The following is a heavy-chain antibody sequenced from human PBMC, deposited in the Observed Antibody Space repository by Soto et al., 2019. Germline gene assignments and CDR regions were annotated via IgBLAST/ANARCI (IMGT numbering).Heavy chain of an antibody. CDR2: IYTSGST. J-gene: IGHJ6*02. D-gene: IGHD3-10*01. Sequence: SETLSLTCTVSGGSISSYYWSWIRQPAGKGLEWIGRIYTSGSTNYNPSLKSRVTMSVDTSKNQFSLKLSSVTAADTAVYYCARDKTLTMVRGNYYYYCGMDVWGQGTTVTVSS. CDR1: GGSISSYY. CDR3: ARDKTLTMVRGNYYYYCGMDV. V-gene: IGHV4-4*07.